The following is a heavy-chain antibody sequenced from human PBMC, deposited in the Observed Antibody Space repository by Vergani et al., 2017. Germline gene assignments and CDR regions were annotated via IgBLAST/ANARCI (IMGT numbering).Heavy chain of an antibody. CDR1: GFTFSSYA. D-gene: IGHD6-13*01. J-gene: IGHJ3*02. V-gene: IGHV3-21*01. CDR2: ISSSSSYI. Sequence: EVQLLESGGGLVQPGGSLRLSCAASGFTFSSYAMSWVRQAPGKGLEGVSSISSSSSYIYYANSVKGRFTTSRDNAKNSLYLQMNSLGAEDTAVYYCARDTHPGYSGSWTVQGSFDIWGQGTMVTVSS. CDR3: ARDTHPGYSGSWTVQGSFDI.